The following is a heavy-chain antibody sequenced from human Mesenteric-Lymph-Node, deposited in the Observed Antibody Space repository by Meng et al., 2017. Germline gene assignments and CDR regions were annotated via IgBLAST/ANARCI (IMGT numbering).Heavy chain of an antibody. CDR2: IYHSGST. D-gene: IGHD1-14*01. CDR1: GHSISSGYY. CDR3: AKPIDNDAFDI. Sequence: SQTLSLTCAVSGHSISSGYYWGWIRQSPGKGLEWIGSIYHSGSTYYNPSLRSRVTISVDTSKNQFSLRLSSMTAADTAVYYCAKPIDNDAFDIWGQGTMVTVSS. V-gene: IGHV4-38-2*01. J-gene: IGHJ3*02.